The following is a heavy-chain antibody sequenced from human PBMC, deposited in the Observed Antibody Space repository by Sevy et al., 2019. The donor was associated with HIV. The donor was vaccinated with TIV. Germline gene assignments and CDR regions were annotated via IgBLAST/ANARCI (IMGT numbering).Heavy chain of an antibody. D-gene: IGHD3-16*02. Sequence: GGSLRLSCAASGFTFSSYWMSWVRQAPGKGLEWVANIKQDGSEKYYVVSVKGRFTISRDNAKNSLYLQMNSLRAEDTAVYYCARHTYDYVWGSYRYTVPGLFDYWGQGTLVTVSS. J-gene: IGHJ4*02. V-gene: IGHV3-7*01. CDR3: ARHTYDYVWGSYRYTVPGLFDY. CDR2: IKQDGSEK. CDR1: GFTFSSYW.